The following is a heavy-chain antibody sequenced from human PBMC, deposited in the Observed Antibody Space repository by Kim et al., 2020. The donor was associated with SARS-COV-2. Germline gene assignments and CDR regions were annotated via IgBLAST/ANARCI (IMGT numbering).Heavy chain of an antibody. Sequence: GGSLRLSCAASGFTFSNAWMSWLRQAPGKGLEWVCRIKSKTDGVTTDYAAPVKGRFTISRDDSKNTLYLQMNSLKTEDTAVYYCTTLLRYFDWLAVKYYYYGMDVWGQGTTVTVSS. CDR3: TTLLRYFDWLAVKYYYYGMDV. V-gene: IGHV3-15*01. J-gene: IGHJ6*02. CDR1: GFTFSNAW. CDR2: IKSKTDGVTT. D-gene: IGHD3-9*01.